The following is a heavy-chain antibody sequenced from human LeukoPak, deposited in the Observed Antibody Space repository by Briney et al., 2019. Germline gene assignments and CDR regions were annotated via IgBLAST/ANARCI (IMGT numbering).Heavy chain of an antibody. V-gene: IGHV4-59*08. CDR2: IYYTGIP. Sequence: SETLSLTCTVSGGSISSYSWSWIRQPPGKGLGWIGYIYYTGIPNYNPSLKSRVTISVDTSKNQISLKLTSVTAADTAVYYCARHGRYSGYELADWGQGTLVTVSS. CDR1: GGSISSYS. J-gene: IGHJ4*02. CDR3: ARHGRYSGYELAD. D-gene: IGHD5-12*01.